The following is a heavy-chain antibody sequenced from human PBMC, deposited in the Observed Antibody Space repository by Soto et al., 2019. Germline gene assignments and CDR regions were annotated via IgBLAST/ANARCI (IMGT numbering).Heavy chain of an antibody. CDR1: GFTFSSYG. D-gene: IGHD3-9*01. CDR3: AQSSRYYDILTGRAGFDY. J-gene: IGHJ4*02. CDR2: ISYDGSNK. V-gene: IGHV3-30*18. Sequence: QVQLVESGGGVVQPGRSLRLSCAASGFTFSSYGMHWVRQAPGKGLEWVAVISYDGSNKYYADSVKGRFTISRDNSKNTLYLQMNSLRAEDTAVYYCAQSSRYYDILTGRAGFDYWGQGTLVTVSS.